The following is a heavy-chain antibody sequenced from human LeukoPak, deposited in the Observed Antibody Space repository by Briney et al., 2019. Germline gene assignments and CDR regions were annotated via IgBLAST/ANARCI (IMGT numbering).Heavy chain of an antibody. CDR3: ARGEGDYSDSYYFDY. CDR2: IWYDGSNK. CDR1: GFTFSSYG. Sequence: GRSLRLSCAASGFTFSSYGMHWVRQAPGKGLEWVAVIWYDGSNKYYADSVKGRFTISRDNSKNTLYLQMNSLRAEDTAVYYCARGEGDYSDSYYFDYWGQGTLVAVSS. V-gene: IGHV3-33*01. D-gene: IGHD4-11*01. J-gene: IGHJ4*02.